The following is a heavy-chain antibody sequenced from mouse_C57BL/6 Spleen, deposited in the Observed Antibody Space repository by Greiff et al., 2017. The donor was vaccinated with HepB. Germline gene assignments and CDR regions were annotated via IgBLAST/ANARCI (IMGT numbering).Heavy chain of an antibody. J-gene: IGHJ3*01. CDR1: GYTFTSYT. CDR3: AISDGYYVFAY. D-gene: IGHD2-3*01. CDR2: INPSSGYT. Sequence: VKLMESGAELARPGASVKMSCKASGYTFTSYTMHWVKQRPVQGLEWIGYINPSSGYTKYNQKFKDTATLTADKSSSTAYMQLRSLTSEDSAVYYCAISDGYYVFAYWGQGTLVSVSA. V-gene: IGHV1-4*01.